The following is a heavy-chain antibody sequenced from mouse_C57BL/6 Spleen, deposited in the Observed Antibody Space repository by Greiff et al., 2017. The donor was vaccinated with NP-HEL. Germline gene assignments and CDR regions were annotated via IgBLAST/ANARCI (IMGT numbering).Heavy chain of an antibody. CDR2: IHPNSGST. CDR1: GYTFTSYW. CDR3: ARGRGSSSYWYFDV. D-gene: IGHD1-1*01. V-gene: IGHV1-64*01. Sequence: QVQLQQPGAELVKPGASVKLSCKASGYTFTSYWMHWVKQRPGQGLEWIGMIHPNSGSTNYNEKFKSKATLTVDKSSSTAYMQLSSLTSEDSAVYDCARGRGSSSYWYFDVWGTGTTVTVSS. J-gene: IGHJ1*03.